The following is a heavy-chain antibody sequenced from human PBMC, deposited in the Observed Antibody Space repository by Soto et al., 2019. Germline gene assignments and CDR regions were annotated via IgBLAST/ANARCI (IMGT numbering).Heavy chain of an antibody. Sequence: QVQLVQSGAEVKKPGSSVKVSCKASGVTFSSYAISWVRQAPGQGLEWMGGIIPIFGTANYAQKFQGRVTITADESTSTAYIELSSLRSEDTAVYYCASSSTVTTLYYYYYGMDVWGQGTTVTVSS. CDR2: IIPIFGTA. V-gene: IGHV1-69*01. CDR1: GVTFSSYA. CDR3: ASSSTVTTLYYYYYGMDV. D-gene: IGHD4-17*01. J-gene: IGHJ6*02.